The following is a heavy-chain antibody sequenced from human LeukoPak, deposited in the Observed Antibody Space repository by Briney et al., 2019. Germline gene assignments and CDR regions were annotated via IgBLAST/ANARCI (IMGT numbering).Heavy chain of an antibody. Sequence: ASVKVSCKASGYTFTSYAMNWVRQAPGQGLEWMGWINTNTGNPTYVQGFTGRFVFSLDTSVSTAYLQISSLKAEDTAVYYRARVEYSSSWFGGTDGMDVWGQGTTVTVSS. D-gene: IGHD6-13*01. CDR3: ARVEYSSSWFGGTDGMDV. V-gene: IGHV7-4-1*02. CDR2: INTNTGNP. J-gene: IGHJ6*02. CDR1: GYTFTSYA.